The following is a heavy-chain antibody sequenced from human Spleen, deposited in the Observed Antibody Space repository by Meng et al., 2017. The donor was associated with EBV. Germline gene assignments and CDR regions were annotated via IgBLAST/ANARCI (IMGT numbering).Heavy chain of an antibody. CDR3: ARDGDTGYYFDF. V-gene: IGHV4-61*01. CDR1: GGTVPSDSYNYY. D-gene: IGHD3-9*01. CDR2: MYDSGRT. J-gene: IGHJ4*02. Sequence: QLQLQYAGPGLVKLSDTLSLKCPVLGGTVPSDSYNYYWRWIRQPPGKGLEWIGYMYDSGRTNCNPSLKSRVTISVDKSKNQFSLRLSSVTAADTAVYYCARDGDTGYYFDFWGRGILVTVSS.